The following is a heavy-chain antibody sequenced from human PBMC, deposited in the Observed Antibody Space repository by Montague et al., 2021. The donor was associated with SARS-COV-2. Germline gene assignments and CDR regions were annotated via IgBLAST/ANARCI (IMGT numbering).Heavy chain of an antibody. D-gene: IGHD3-9*01. CDR1: GGSINTYY. CDR2: IYYSGST. J-gene: IGHJ3*02. Sequence: SQTLSLTCTVSGGSINTYYWSWIRQPPGKGLEWIGYIYYSGSTNYNPSLKSRVTISVDTSKNQFSLKLSSVTAADTAVYYCARTGLGAYDILTGYTVNAFDMWGQGTMVTVSS. V-gene: IGHV4-59*01. CDR3: ARTGLGAYDILTGYTVNAFDM.